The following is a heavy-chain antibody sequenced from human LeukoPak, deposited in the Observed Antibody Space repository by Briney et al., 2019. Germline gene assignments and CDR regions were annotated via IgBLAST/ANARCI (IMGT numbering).Heavy chain of an antibody. Sequence: GSLRLSCAASGFTFSSYTMSWVRQPPGKGLEWIGYIYYSGSTNYNPSLKSRVTISVDTSKNQFSLKLSSVTAADTAVYYCARALRYVWGSYRPYYFDYWGQGTLVTVSS. CDR2: IYYSGST. V-gene: IGHV4-59*01. CDR1: GFTFSSYT. J-gene: IGHJ4*02. D-gene: IGHD3-16*02. CDR3: ARALRYVWGSYRPYYFDY.